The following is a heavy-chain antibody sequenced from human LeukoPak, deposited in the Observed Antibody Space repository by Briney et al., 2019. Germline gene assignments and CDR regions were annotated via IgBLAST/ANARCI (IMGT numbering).Heavy chain of an antibody. V-gene: IGHV4-59*01. J-gene: IGHJ5*02. CDR3: ARAPIPYDRSRTDYRFDP. D-gene: IGHD3-3*01. CDR1: GASISTYY. Sequence: PSETLSLTCTVSGASISTYYWSWIRQSPGKGLEWIGYLYSRGSPNYNPSLKRRVTISVDTSRDHFSLTLSSVSAADTAVYYCARAPIPYDRSRTDYRFDPWGQGTLVTVSS. CDR2: LYSRGSP.